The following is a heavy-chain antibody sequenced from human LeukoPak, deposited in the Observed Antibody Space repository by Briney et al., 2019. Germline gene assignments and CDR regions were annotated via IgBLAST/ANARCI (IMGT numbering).Heavy chain of an antibody. CDR3: ARTSAMVFDY. V-gene: IGHV4-4*07. CDR2: IYTSGST. Sequence: SETLSLTCTVSGGSINTYYWSWIRQPAGKGLEWIGRIYTSGSTNYSPSPKSRVTMSVDTSKNQFSLKLSSVTAADTAVYYCARTSAMVFDYWGQGTLVTVSS. CDR1: GGSINTYY. D-gene: IGHD5-18*01. J-gene: IGHJ4*02.